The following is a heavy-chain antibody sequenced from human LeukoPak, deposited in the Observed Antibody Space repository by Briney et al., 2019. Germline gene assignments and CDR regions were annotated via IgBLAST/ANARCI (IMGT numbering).Heavy chain of an antibody. D-gene: IGHD3-10*01. CDR1: GGSFSGYY. Sequence: SETLSLTCAVYGGSFSGYYWSWIRQPPGKGLEWIGEINHSGSTNYNPSLKSRVTISVDTSKNQFSLKLSSVTAAGTAVYYCASGGVTMVRGRGTFDYWGQGTLVTVSS. CDR3: ASGGVTMVRGRGTFDY. V-gene: IGHV4-34*01. J-gene: IGHJ4*02. CDR2: INHSGST.